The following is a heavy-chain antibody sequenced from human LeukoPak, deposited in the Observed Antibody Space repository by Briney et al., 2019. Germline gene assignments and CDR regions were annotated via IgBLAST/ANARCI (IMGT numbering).Heavy chain of an antibody. V-gene: IGHV3-7*01. CDR3: AREELPQWLVPRESNYFDY. CDR2: IKQDGSEK. CDR1: GFTFISYW. D-gene: IGHD6-19*01. Sequence: PGGSLRLSCSASGFTFISYWMSCVRQAPGKGLEWVANIKQDGSEKYYVDSVKGRFTISRDNAKNSLYLQMNSLRAEDTAVYYCAREELPQWLVPRESNYFDYWGQGTLVTVSS. J-gene: IGHJ4*02.